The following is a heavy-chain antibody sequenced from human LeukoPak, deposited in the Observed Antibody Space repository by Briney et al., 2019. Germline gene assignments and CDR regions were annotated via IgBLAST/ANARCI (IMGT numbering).Heavy chain of an antibody. Sequence: AGGSLRLSCAASGFTFSSYGMHWVRQAPGKGLEWVSSISGSSSYIYYADSVKGRFSISRDNVKNSLYLQMNSLRAEDTAVYYCARDLLGWELHYFDYWGQGTLVTVSS. D-gene: IGHD1-26*01. J-gene: IGHJ4*02. V-gene: IGHV3-21*01. CDR2: ISGSSSYI. CDR1: GFTFSSYG. CDR3: ARDLLGWELHYFDY.